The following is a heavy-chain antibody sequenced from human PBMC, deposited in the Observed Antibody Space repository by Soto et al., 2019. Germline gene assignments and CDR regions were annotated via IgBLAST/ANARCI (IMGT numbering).Heavy chain of an antibody. CDR3: ARGGALELLVVYAEVYGMAV. CDR2: INHSGST. V-gene: IGHV4-34*01. Sequence: ESTGKGLEWIGEINHSGSTNYNLSLKSRVTISVDTFKNQFSLKLSSVTAADTAVYYCARGGALELLVVYAEVYGMAVWGPGTPVT. J-gene: IGHJ6*02. D-gene: IGHD2-8*02.